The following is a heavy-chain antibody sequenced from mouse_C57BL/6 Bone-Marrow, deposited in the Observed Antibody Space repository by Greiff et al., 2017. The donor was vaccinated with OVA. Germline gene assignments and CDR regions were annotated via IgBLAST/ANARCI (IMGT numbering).Heavy chain of an antibody. CDR1: GYTFTSYW. D-gene: IGHD1-1*01. V-gene: IGHV1-55*01. Sequence: QVQLQQPGAELVKPGASVKMSCKASGYTFTSYWITWVKQRPGQGLEWIGDIYPGSGSTNYNEKFKSKATLTVDTSSSTAYMQLSSLTSDDSAVYYCARGESSSYAMDYWGQGTSVTVSS. CDR3: ARGESSSYAMDY. J-gene: IGHJ4*01. CDR2: IYPGSGST.